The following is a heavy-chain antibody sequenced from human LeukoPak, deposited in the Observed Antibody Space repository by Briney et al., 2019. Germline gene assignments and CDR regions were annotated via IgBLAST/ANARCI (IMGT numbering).Heavy chain of an antibody. V-gene: IGHV3-49*04. CDR1: GFTFGDYA. Sequence: GWSLRLSCTASGFTFGDYAMSWVRQAPGKGLEWVGFIRSKGYGGTTEYAASVKARFTISRHDSNSIAYLQMNSLKTEDTAVYYCTRGELEVDYWGQGTLVTVSS. CDR2: IRSKGYGGTT. D-gene: IGHD1-1*01. CDR3: TRGELEVDY. J-gene: IGHJ4*02.